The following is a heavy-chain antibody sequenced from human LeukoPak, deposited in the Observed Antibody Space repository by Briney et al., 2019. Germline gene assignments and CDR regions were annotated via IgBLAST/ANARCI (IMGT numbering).Heavy chain of an antibody. CDR1: GGSFSGYY. D-gene: IGHD2-2*01. CDR3: ATGGPGYCSSTSCYFDY. J-gene: IGHJ4*02. V-gene: IGHV4-34*01. Sequence: SETLSLTCAVYGGSFSGYYWSWIRQPPGKGLEWIGEINHSGSTNYNPSLKSRVTISVDTSKNQFSLKLSSVTAADTAVYYCATGGPGYCSSTSCYFDYWGQGTLVTVSS. CDR2: INHSGST.